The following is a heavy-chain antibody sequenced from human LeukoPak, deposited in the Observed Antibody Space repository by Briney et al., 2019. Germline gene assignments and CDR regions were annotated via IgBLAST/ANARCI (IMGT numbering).Heavy chain of an antibody. CDR2: ISTYNGNT. Sequence: ASVKVSCKASGYTFTSYSIGWVRQAPGQGLEWMGWISTYNGNTNYAQKLQGRVTMTTDPSTSTACMELRSLRSDDTAVYYCARDVGAMVPGYWGQGTLVTVSS. D-gene: IGHD3-10*01. J-gene: IGHJ4*02. CDR3: ARDVGAMVPGY. V-gene: IGHV1-18*01. CDR1: GYTFTSYS.